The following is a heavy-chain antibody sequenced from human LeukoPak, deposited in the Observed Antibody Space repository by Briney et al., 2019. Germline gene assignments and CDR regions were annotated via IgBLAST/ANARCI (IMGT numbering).Heavy chain of an antibody. J-gene: IGHJ6*02. CDR2: ISPYNVRT. Sequence: ASVKVSCKASGYIFTSYGINWVRQAPGQGLEWMGWISPYNVRTNSVQKFQGRVTMITDTSTRTAYMELGSLRSDDTAVYYCARDRRVGAKRIYYHHGMDVWGQGTTVTVS. D-gene: IGHD1-26*01. V-gene: IGHV1-18*01. CDR1: GYIFTSYG. CDR3: ARDRRVGAKRIYYHHGMDV.